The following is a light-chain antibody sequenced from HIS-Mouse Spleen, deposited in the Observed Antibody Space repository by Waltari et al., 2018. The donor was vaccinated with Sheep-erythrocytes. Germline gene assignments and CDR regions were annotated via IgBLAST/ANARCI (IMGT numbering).Light chain of an antibody. J-gene: IGLJ3*02. V-gene: IGLV2-23*01. CDR3: CSYAGSSTWV. CDR1: SSHVGSYNS. Sequence: QSALTQPASVSGSPGQSITISCTGTSSHVGSYNSVSWYQQQPGKAPKLMIYEGSKRPSGVSNRFSGSKSGNTASLTISGLQAEDEADYYCCSYAGSSTWVFGGGTKLTVL. CDR2: EGS.